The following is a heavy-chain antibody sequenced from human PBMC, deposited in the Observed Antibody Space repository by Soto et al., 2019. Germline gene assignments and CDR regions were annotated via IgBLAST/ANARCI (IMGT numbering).Heavy chain of an antibody. CDR1: GFTFSSYW. V-gene: IGHV3-7*01. CDR3: ARVSSSWDFDY. J-gene: IGHJ4*02. Sequence: GGSLRLSCAASGFTFSSYWMSWVRQAPGKGLERVANIKQDGSEKYYVDSVKGRFTISRDNAKNSLYLQMNSLRAEDTAVYYCARVSSSWDFDYWGQGTLVTVSS. D-gene: IGHD6-13*01. CDR2: IKQDGSEK.